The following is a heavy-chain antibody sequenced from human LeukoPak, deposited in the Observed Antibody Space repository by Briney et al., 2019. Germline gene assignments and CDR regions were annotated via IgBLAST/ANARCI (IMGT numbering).Heavy chain of an antibody. CDR2: IYSGGST. Sequence: PGGSLRLSCAASGFTVSSNYMSWVRQAPGKGLEWVSVIYSGGSTYYADSVKGRFTISRDNSKNTLYLQMNSLRAEDTAVYYCARKDVATAMVFLDVWGRGTTVTVSS. CDR1: GFTVSSNY. D-gene: IGHD5-18*01. CDR3: ARKDVATAMVFLDV. J-gene: IGHJ6*02. V-gene: IGHV3-53*01.